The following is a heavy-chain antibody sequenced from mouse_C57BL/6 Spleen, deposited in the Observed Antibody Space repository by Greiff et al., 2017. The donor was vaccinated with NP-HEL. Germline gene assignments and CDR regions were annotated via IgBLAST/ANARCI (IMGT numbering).Heavy chain of an antibody. CDR3: TPNWFYAMDY. CDR1: GFTFSDAW. D-gene: IGHD4-1*02. Sequence: EVQGVESGGGLVQPGGSMKLSCAASGFTFSDAWMDWVRQSPEKGLEWVAEIRNKANNHATYYAESVKGRFTISRDDSKSSVYLQMNSLRAEDTGIYYCTPNWFYAMDYWGQGTSVTVSS. J-gene: IGHJ4*01. CDR2: IRNKANNHAT. V-gene: IGHV6-6*01.